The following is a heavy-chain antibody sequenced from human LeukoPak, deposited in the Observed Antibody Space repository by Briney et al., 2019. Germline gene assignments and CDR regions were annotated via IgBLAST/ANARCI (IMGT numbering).Heavy chain of an antibody. CDR1: GFTFSSNY. CDR2: IYSGGST. J-gene: IGHJ3*02. Sequence: PGGSLRLSCAASGFTFSSNYMSWVRQAPGKGLEWVSVIYSGGSTYYADSVKGRFTISRGNSKNTLYLQMNSLRAEDTAVYYCARETYYYDSSGYGSAFDIWGQGTMVTVSS. D-gene: IGHD3-22*01. V-gene: IGHV3-53*01. CDR3: ARETYYYDSSGYGSAFDI.